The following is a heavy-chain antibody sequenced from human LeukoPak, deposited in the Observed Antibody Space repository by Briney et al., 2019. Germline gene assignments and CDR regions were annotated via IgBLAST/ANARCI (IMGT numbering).Heavy chain of an antibody. CDR1: GGSISSYY. CDR2: IYTSGST. J-gene: IGHJ3*02. Sequence: SETLSLTCTVSGGSISSYYWSWIRQPAGKGLEWIGCIYTSGSTNYNPSLKSRVTMSVDTSKNQFSLKLSSVTAADTAVYYCASPDAPYCSSTSCYLNDAFDIWGQGTMVTVSS. V-gene: IGHV4-4*07. CDR3: ASPDAPYCSSTSCYLNDAFDI. D-gene: IGHD2-2*01.